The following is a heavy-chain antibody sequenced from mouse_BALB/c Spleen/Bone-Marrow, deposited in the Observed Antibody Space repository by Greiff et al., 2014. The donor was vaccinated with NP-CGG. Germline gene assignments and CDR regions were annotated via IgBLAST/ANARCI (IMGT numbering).Heavy chain of an antibody. CDR1: GYTFTSYV. J-gene: IGHJ2*01. D-gene: IGHD2-4*01. Sequence: VQLQQSGPELVKPGASVKVSCKASGYTFTSYVLHWVKQTPGQGLEWIGYIYPYNDVTKYNEKFKAKATLTSDRSSSTAYMELSSLTSEDSAVYYCAREGMSTGDYWGQGTTLTVSS. CDR2: IYPYNDVT. CDR3: AREGMSTGDY. V-gene: IGHV1-14*01.